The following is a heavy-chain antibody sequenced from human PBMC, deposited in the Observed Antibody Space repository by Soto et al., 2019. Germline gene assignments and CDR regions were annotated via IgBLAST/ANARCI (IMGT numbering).Heavy chain of an antibody. D-gene: IGHD4-17*01. CDR1: AFTFSSYA. CDR3: AREGSGDIFDY. CDR2: ISFDGSTK. V-gene: IGHV3-30-3*01. Sequence: QVQLVESGGGVVQPGRSLRLSCAASAFTFSSYAMHWVRQAPGKGLEWVAVISFDGSTKYYADSVKGRFTISRDISQNTLYLQMNSLRADDTAVYYCAREGSGDIFDYWGQGTLVTVSS. J-gene: IGHJ4*02.